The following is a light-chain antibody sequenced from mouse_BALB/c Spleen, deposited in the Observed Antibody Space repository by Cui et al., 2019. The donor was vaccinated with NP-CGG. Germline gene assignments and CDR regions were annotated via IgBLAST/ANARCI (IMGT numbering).Light chain of an antibody. CDR2: GTN. J-gene: IGLJ1*01. V-gene: IGLV1*01. Sequence: QAVLMQHSALTTSPGETVTLTCRSSTGAVTTSNYANWVQEKPDHLFTGLIGGTNNRAPGVPARFSGSLIGDKAALTITGAQTEDEAIYFCALWYSNHWVFGGGTKLTVL. CDR1: TGAVTTSNY. CDR3: ALWYSNHWV.